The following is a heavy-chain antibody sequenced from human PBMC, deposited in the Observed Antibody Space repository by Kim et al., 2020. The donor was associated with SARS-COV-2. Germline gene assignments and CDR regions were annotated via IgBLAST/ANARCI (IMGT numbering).Heavy chain of an antibody. V-gene: IGHV3-30*18. D-gene: IGHD6-19*01. CDR2: ISYDGRNK. Sequence: GGSLRLSCAASGFTFSSYGMHWVRQAPGKGLEWVAVISYDGRNKYYADSVKGRFTISRDNSKNTLYLQMNSLRAEDTAVYYCAKEPKNSSGWIGVWFDYWGQGTLVTVSS. CDR3: AKEPKNSSGWIGVWFDY. J-gene: IGHJ4*02. CDR1: GFTFSSYG.